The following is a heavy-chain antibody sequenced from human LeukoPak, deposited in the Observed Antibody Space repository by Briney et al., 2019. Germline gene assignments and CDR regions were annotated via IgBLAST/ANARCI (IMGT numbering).Heavy chain of an antibody. Sequence: GGSLRLSCAASGLTFSSYGMHWVRQAPGKGLEWVAYIRYDGSNKYYADSVKGRFTISRDNSKNTLYVQMNSLRAEDTAVYYCAKGMYSGSYYEYYYYYYMDVWGKGTTVTISS. CDR2: IRYDGSNK. CDR3: AKGMYSGSYYEYYYYYYMDV. D-gene: IGHD1-26*01. V-gene: IGHV3-30*02. J-gene: IGHJ6*03. CDR1: GLTFSSYG.